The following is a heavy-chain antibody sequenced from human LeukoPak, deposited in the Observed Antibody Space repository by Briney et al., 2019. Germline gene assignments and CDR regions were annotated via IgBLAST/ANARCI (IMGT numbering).Heavy chain of an antibody. Sequence: ASVKVSCKTSGYTFTSYGISWVRQAPGQGLEWMGGIIPIFGTANYAQKFQGRVTITADESTSTAYMELSSLRSEDTAVYYCASGRFLDYWGQGTLVTVSS. CDR2: IIPIFGTA. D-gene: IGHD1-26*01. V-gene: IGHV1-69*13. CDR3: ASGRFLDY. CDR1: GYTFTSYG. J-gene: IGHJ4*02.